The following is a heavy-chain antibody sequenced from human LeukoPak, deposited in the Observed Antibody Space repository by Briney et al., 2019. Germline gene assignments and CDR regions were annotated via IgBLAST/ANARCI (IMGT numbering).Heavy chain of an antibody. CDR2: IYPGDSDT. D-gene: IGHD3-10*01. CDR1: GYKFTNYW. CDR3: ARHDYGSGILDY. J-gene: IGHJ4*02. Sequence: GESLKISCQASGYKFTNYWIGWVRQMSGKGLEWMGIIYPGDSDTRYSPSFQGQVTISADKSISTAYLQWSSLKASDTAMYYSARHDYGSGILDYWGQGTLVTVSS. V-gene: IGHV5-51*01.